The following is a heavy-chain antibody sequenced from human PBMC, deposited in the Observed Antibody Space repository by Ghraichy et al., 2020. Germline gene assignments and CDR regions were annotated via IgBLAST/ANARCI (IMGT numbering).Heavy chain of an antibody. CDR3: ERDNIDGYTDY. V-gene: IGHV4-59*01. Sequence: SETLSLTCTVSGGSISSYYWSWIRQPPGKGLEWIGYIYYSGSTNYNPSLKSRVTISVDTSKNQFSLKLSSVTASDTAVYYCERDNIDGYTDYWGQGTLVTGSS. CDR2: IYYSGST. J-gene: IGHJ4*02. D-gene: IGHD5-24*01. CDR1: GGSISSYY.